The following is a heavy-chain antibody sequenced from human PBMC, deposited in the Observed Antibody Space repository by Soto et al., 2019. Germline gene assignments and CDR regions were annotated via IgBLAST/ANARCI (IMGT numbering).Heavy chain of an antibody. CDR3: AQDSYDFSNYGLSPPRDS. Sequence: GGSLRLSCAASGFTFNNYAMSWVRQAPGKGLEWVSAISGSGGSTYYAASVKGRFIISRDNSKNTLYLQVNSLRAEDTAVYFCAQDSYDFSNYGLSPPRDSWGQGTLVTVSS. CDR2: ISGSGGST. D-gene: IGHD4-4*01. CDR1: GFTFNNYA. V-gene: IGHV3-23*01. J-gene: IGHJ4*02.